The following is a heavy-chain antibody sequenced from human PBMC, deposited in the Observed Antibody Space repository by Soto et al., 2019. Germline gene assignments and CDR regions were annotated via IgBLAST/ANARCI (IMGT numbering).Heavy chain of an antibody. J-gene: IGHJ4*02. Sequence: SETLSLTCAVSGGSISSSNWWSWVRQPPGKGLEWIGEIYHSGSTNYNPSLKSRVTISVDKSKNQFSLKLSSVTAADTAVYYCGRDKNGWEFLIDCWGQETLVTVSS. CDR1: GGSISSSNW. CDR2: IYHSGST. D-gene: IGHD3-10*01. V-gene: IGHV4-4*02. CDR3: GRDKNGWEFLIDC.